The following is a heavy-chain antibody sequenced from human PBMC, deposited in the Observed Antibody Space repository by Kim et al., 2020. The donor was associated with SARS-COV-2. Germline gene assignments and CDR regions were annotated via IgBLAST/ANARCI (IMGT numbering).Heavy chain of an antibody. D-gene: IGHD3-22*01. CDR2: IYYSGST. CDR1: GGSISSYY. CDR3: ARGRYYYDSSPPLLDY. J-gene: IGHJ4*02. Sequence: SETLSLTCTVSGGSISSYYWSWIRQPPGKGLEWIGYIYYSGSTNYNPSLKSRVTISVDTSKNQFSLKLSSVTAADTAVYYCARGRYYYDSSPPLLDYWGQGTLVTVSS. V-gene: IGHV4-59*01.